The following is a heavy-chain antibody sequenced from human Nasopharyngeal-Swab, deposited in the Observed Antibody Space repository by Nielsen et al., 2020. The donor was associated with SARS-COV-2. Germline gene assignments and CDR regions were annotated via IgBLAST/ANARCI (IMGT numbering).Heavy chain of an antibody. V-gene: IGHV3-48*01. CDR2: ISSSSSTI. Sequence: GESLKISCAASGFTFSSYWMNWVRQAPGKGLEWVSYISSSSSTIYYADSVKGRFTISRDNAKNSLYLQMNSLRAEDTAVYYCAREGYGDYAYYFDYWGQGTLVTVSS. D-gene: IGHD4-17*01. J-gene: IGHJ4*02. CDR3: AREGYGDYAYYFDY. CDR1: GFTFSSYW.